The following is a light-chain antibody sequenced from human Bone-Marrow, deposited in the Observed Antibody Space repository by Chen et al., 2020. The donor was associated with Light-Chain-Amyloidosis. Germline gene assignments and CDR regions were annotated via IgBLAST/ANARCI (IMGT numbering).Light chain of an antibody. V-gene: IGLV3-21*02. CDR3: QVWDRSSDRPV. J-gene: IGLJ3*02. CDR2: ADS. CDR1: NIGSTS. Sequence: SYVLTQPSSVSVAPGQTATIAWGGNNIGSTSVHWYQQTPGQAPLLVVYADSDRPSGTPERWSCSNSGNPATLTIRRVEAGDEADYYGQVWDRSSDRPVFGGGTKLTVL.